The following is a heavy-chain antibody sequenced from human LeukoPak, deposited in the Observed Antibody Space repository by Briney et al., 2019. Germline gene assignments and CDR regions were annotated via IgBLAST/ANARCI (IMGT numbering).Heavy chain of an antibody. V-gene: IGHV4-59*01. D-gene: IGHD6-13*01. CDR2: ISYSGNT. CDR1: GGSISSYY. CDR3: ARGYSRSPPYYYYYMDV. J-gene: IGHJ6*03. Sequence: SETLSLTCTVSGGSISSYYWSWIRQPPGKGLEWIGYISYSGNTKYNPSLKSRVTISVDTSKNQFSLKLSSVTAADTAVYYCARGYSRSPPYYYYYMDVWGKGTTVTVSS.